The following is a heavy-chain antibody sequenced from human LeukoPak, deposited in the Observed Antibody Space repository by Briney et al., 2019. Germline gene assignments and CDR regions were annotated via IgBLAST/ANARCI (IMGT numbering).Heavy chain of an antibody. J-gene: IGHJ4*02. CDR3: AGHHPRNTVDF. V-gene: IGHV4-59*08. CDR2: ISDIGSI. Sequence: SETLSLTCTVSGGSISGYYWSWIRQPPGKGLEWIAYISDIGSINYNPSLKSRVTISSDTSKNQFSLKLSSVTAADTAVYYCAGHHPRNTVDFWGQGTLVTVSS. CDR1: GGSISGYY. D-gene: IGHD2/OR15-2a*01.